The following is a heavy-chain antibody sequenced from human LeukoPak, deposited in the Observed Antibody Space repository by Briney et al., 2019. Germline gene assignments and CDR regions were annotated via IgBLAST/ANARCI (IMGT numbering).Heavy chain of an antibody. J-gene: IGHJ4*02. CDR2: IRNKANSHTT. Sequence: GGSLRLSCAASGFTFSDHYLDWVRQAPGRGLEWVGRIRNKANSHTTEYAASVKDRFTISRDDSKNSLYLQMNSLKTEDTAVYYCVTVSSFDYWGQGTLVTVSS. CDR1: GFTFSDHY. V-gene: IGHV3-72*01. CDR3: VTVSSFDY.